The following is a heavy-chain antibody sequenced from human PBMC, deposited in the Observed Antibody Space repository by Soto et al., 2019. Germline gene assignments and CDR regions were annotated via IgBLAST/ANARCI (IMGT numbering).Heavy chain of an antibody. CDR2: IFSNDEK. CDR1: GFSLSNTRLG. V-gene: IGHV2-26*01. J-gene: IGHJ4*02. D-gene: IGHD3-22*01. CDR3: VRMISYDGTGQTHGGYDY. Sequence: QVTLKESDPVLVKPTETLTLTCTVSGFSLSNTRLGVSWIRQPPGKALEWLAHIFSNDEKSYSTSLKSRLTISKDTSKSQVVLTMTNMDPVDTATYYCVRMISYDGTGQTHGGYDYWGQGTLVTVSS.